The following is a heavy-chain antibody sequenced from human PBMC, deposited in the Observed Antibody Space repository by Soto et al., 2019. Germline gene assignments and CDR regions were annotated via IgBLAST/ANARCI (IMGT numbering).Heavy chain of an antibody. CDR3: AKDLAPQYRSLFQQ. V-gene: IGHV3-23*01. J-gene: IGHJ1*01. D-gene: IGHD6-6*01. CDR2: ISGSGGST. CDR1: GFTFSSDA. Sequence: PGGSLRLSCAASGFTFSSDAMSWVRQAPGKGLEWVSAISGSGGSTYYADSVKGRFTISRDNSKNTLYLQMNSLRAEDTAVYYGAKDLAPQYRSLFQQWGQGTLVTVSS.